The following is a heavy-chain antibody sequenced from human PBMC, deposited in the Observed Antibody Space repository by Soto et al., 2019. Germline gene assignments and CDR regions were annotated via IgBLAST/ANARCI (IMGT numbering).Heavy chain of an antibody. V-gene: IGHV3-33*08. J-gene: IGHJ4*02. D-gene: IGHD2-2*01. CDR3: ARDRTRIRIFDN. CDR2: LWYGGRNK. Sequence: GGALRLSCFGLRSPFSLYGLHAVRPAPGKGLEWVAVLWYGGRNKYYADSGKGRFTISRDNSKNTLYLQMNSLRAEDTAVYYCARDRTRIRIFDNWGQGTMVTVSS. CDR1: RSPFSLYG.